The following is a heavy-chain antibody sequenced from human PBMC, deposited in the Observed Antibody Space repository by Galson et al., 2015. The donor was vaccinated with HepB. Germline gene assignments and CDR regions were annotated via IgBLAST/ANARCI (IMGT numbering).Heavy chain of an antibody. D-gene: IGHD6-19*01. V-gene: IGHV3-74*01. J-gene: IGHJ6*02. CDR2: INSDGSST. CDR3: ARELAPEYEQWLNLYYYYGMDV. CDR1: GFTFSSYW. Sequence: SLRLSCAASGFTFSSYWMHWVRQAPGKGLVWVSRINSDGSSTSYADSVKGRFTISRDNAKNTLYLQMNSLRAEDTAVYYCARELAPEYEQWLNLYYYYGMDVWGQGTTVTVSS.